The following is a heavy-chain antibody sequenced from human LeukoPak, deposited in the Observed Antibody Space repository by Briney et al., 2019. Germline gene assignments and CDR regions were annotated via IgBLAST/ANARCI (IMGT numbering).Heavy chain of an antibody. Sequence: SETLSLTCAVYGGSFSGYYWSWIRQPPGKGLEWIGGINHSGSTNYNPSLKSRVNISVDTSKNQFSLKLSSVTAADTAVYYCARGPNYYDSSGYSDYWGQGTLVTVSS. CDR2: INHSGST. D-gene: IGHD3-22*01. J-gene: IGHJ4*02. V-gene: IGHV4-34*01. CDR1: GGSFSGYY. CDR3: ARGPNYYDSSGYSDY.